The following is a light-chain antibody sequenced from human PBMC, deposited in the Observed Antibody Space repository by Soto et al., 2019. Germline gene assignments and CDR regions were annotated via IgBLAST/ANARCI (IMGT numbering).Light chain of an antibody. V-gene: IGLV2-14*01. CDR2: EVS. J-gene: IGLJ1*01. CDR1: SNNVGGYNF. Sequence: QSALTQPASVSGSHGQSITISCSGTSNNVGGYNFVSWYQQHPGKAPKLMIYEVSNRPSGVSNRFSGSKSGSTASLTISGLQAEDEADYYCSSYTSSDTLFVFGTGTKVTVL. CDR3: SSYTSSDTLFV.